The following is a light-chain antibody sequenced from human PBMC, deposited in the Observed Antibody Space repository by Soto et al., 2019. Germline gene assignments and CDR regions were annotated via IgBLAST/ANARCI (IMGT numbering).Light chain of an antibody. V-gene: IGKV3-11*01. CDR1: QSVSSY. CDR3: KNVRNWPPSLP. CDR2: DAS. J-gene: IGKJ5*01. Sequence: EIVLTQSPATLSLSPGERATLSCRASQSVSSYLAWYQQKPGQAPRLLIYDASNRATGIPARFSGSGSGTALPPPTASQRPEILAVYYGKNVRNWPPSLPSGKGTHLRLN.